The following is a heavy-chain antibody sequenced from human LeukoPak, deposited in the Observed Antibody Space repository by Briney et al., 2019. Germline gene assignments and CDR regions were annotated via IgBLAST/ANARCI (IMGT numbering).Heavy chain of an antibody. J-gene: IGHJ4*02. Sequence: GGSLRLSCAAFGFTFSSYAMSWVRQAPGKGLEWVSATSGSGGSTYYADSVKGRFTISRDNSKNTLYLQMNSLRAEDTAIYYCAKKWELGGYFDYWGQGTLVTVSS. V-gene: IGHV3-23*01. CDR2: TSGSGGST. D-gene: IGHD1-26*01. CDR1: GFTFSSYA. CDR3: AKKWELGGYFDY.